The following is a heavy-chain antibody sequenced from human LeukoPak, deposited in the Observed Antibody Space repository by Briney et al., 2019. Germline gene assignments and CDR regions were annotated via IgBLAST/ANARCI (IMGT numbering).Heavy chain of an antibody. V-gene: IGHV4-39*07. CDR1: GGSISSNSYY. CDR2: IYYSGST. D-gene: IGHD4-23*01. J-gene: IGHJ3*02. CDR3: ARAFYDYGGNSDAFDI. Sequence: SETLSLTCAVSGGSISSNSYYWGWIRQPPGKGLEWIGSIYYSGSTNYNPSLKSRVTISVDTSKNQFSLKLSSVTAADTAVYYCARAFYDYGGNSDAFDIWGQGTMVTVSS.